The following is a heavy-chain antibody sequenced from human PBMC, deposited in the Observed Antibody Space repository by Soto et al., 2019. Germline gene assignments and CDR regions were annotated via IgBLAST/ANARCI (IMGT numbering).Heavy chain of an antibody. V-gene: IGHV1-18*01. CDR2: TSASNGNT. Sequence: QVQLVQSGAEVKKPGASVKVSCKASDYTFSSYGISWVRQAPGQGLERRGWTSASNGNTNYSQKLQGRVTMTTDTSTSTAYLELRSLRSDDTAVYYCARDDFVSGSYLGYWGQGPLVTVSS. CDR3: ARDDFVSGSYLGY. D-gene: IGHD3-10*01. J-gene: IGHJ4*02. CDR1: DYTFSSYG.